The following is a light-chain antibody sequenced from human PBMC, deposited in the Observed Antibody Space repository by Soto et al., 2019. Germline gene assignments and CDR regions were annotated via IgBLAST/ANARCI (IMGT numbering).Light chain of an antibody. J-gene: IGKJ5*01. CDR3: QQYGSSPGIT. Sequence: DVQMSQCPTTMYGSVGDSVIIACRASQSISTYLHWYQQKPGKAPNLLIYAASTLQSGVPSRFSGSGSGTDFTLTISRLEPEEFGVYYCQQYGSSPGITFGPGTRLEIK. V-gene: IGKV1-39*01. CDR1: QSISTY. CDR2: AAS.